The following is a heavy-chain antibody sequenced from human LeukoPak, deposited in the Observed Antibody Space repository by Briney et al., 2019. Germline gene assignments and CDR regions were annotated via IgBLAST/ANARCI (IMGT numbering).Heavy chain of an antibody. Sequence: GASVKVSCKASGYTFTGCYMHWVRQAPGQGLEWMGWIDPNSGGTNYAQKFQGRVTMTRDTSISTAYMELSRLRSDDTAVYYCARVLSFSGYYYYYMDVWGKGTTVTVSS. D-gene: IGHD3-16*01. CDR1: GYTFTGCY. CDR2: IDPNSGGT. V-gene: IGHV1-2*02. J-gene: IGHJ6*03. CDR3: ARVLSFSGYYYYYMDV.